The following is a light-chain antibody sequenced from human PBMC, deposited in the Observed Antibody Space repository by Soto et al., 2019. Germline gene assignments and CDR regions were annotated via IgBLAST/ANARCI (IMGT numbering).Light chain of an antibody. CDR3: QQYANSIT. V-gene: IGKV3-20*01. CDR1: PSVGSNN. CDR2: DAS. J-gene: IGKJ5*01. Sequence: EIVLTQSPGTQSLSPGETATLSCRASPSVGSNNLAWYHQKPGQTPRLLIYDASSRATGIPDRFSGGGSGTDFTLTISRLEPEDFAVYYCQQYANSITFGQGTRLEIE.